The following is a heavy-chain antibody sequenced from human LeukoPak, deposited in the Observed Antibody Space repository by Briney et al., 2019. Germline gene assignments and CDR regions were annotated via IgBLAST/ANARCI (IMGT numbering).Heavy chain of an antibody. J-gene: IGHJ4*02. CDR1: GFTFSSYA. CDR3: ARGLPTSLTIFGGPDPNQNPFDY. D-gene: IGHD3-3*01. CDR2: ISYDGSNK. V-gene: IGHV3-30*01. Sequence: GGSLRLSCAASGFTFSSYAMHWVRQAPGKGLEWVAVISYDGSNKYYADSVKGRFTISRDNSKNTLYLQMNSLRAEDTAVYYCARGLPTSLTIFGGPDPNQNPFDYWGQGTLVTVSS.